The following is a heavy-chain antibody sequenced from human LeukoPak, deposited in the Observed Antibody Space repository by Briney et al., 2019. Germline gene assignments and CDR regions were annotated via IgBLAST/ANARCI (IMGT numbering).Heavy chain of an antibody. V-gene: IGHV3-21*04. D-gene: IGHD5-24*01. J-gene: IGHJ5*02. CDR1: GFTFSSYS. CDR3: AKDVLQRSLFDP. Sequence: GGSLGLSCAASGFTFSSYSMNWVRQAPGKGLEWVSSISSSSSYIYYADSVKGRFTISRDNAKNSLYLQMNSLRAEDTAVYYCAKDVLQRSLFDPLGQGTPVTVSS. CDR2: ISSSSSYI.